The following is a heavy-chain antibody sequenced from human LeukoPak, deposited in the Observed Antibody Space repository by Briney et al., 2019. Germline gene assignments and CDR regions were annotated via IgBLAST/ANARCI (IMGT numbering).Heavy chain of an antibody. CDR3: ASDYGGNSEADY. V-gene: IGHV4-39*07. CDR2: IYYSGST. CDR1: GGSISSSSYY. D-gene: IGHD4-23*01. J-gene: IGHJ4*02. Sequence: SETLSLTCTVSGGSISSSSYYWGWIRQPPGKGLEWIGSIYYSGSTYYNPSLKSRVTISADTSKNQFSLKLSSVTAADTAVYYCASDYGGNSEADYWGQGTLVTVSS.